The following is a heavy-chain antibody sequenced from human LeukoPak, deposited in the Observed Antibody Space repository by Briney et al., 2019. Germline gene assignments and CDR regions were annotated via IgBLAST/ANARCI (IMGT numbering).Heavy chain of an antibody. V-gene: IGHV3-11*01. CDR3: ARKGDIVATNWFDP. Sequence: GGSLRLSCAASGFTFSDYYMSWIRQAPGKGLEWVSYISSSGSTIYYADSVKGRFTISRDNAKNSLYLQMNSLRAEDTAVYYCARKGDIVATNWFDPWGQGTLDTVSS. J-gene: IGHJ5*02. CDR2: ISSSGSTI. D-gene: IGHD5-12*01. CDR1: GFTFSDYY.